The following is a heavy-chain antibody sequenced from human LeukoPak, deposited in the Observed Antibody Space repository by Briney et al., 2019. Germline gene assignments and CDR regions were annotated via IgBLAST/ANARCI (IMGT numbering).Heavy chain of an antibody. V-gene: IGHV3-21*01. J-gene: IGHJ4*02. Sequence: GGSLRLSCAASGFTFSSYSMNWVRQAPGKGLEWVSSISSSSSYIYYADSEKGRFTISRDNAKNSLYLQMNSLRAEDTAVYYCARDSSSIAARGYFDYWGQGTLVTVSS. CDR2: ISSSSSYI. CDR1: GFTFSSYS. D-gene: IGHD6-6*01. CDR3: ARDSSSIAARGYFDY.